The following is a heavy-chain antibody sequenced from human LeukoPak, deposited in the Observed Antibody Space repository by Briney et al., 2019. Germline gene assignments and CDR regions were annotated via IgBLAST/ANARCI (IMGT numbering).Heavy chain of an antibody. CDR2: INAGNGNT. D-gene: IGHD6-13*01. CDR3: ARVASFPLAAAGDHYFDY. V-gene: IGHV1-3*01. Sequence: GASVKVSCKASGYTFTSYAMHWVRQAPGQRLEWMGWINAGNGNTKYSQKFQGRVTITRDTSASTAYMELSSLRSEDTAVYYCARVASFPLAAAGDHYFDYWGQGTLVTVSS. J-gene: IGHJ4*02. CDR1: GYTFTSYA.